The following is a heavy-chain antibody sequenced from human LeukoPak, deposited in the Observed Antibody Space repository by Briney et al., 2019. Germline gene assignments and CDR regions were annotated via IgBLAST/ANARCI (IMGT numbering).Heavy chain of an antibody. V-gene: IGHV4-59*01. J-gene: IGHJ2*01. CDR2: IYYSGST. D-gene: IGHD2-2*01. Sequence: PSETLSLTCTVSGGSISSYYWSWIRQPPGKGLEWIGYIYYSGSTNYNPSLKSRVTISVDTSKNQFSLKLSSVTAADTAVYYCARDLRDCSSTSCPTWYFDLWGRGTLVTVSS. CDR3: ARDLRDCSSTSCPTWYFDL. CDR1: GGSISSYY.